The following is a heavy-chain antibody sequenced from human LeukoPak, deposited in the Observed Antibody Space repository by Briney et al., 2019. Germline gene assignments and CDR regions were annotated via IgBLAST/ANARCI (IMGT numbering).Heavy chain of an antibody. Sequence: ASVKVSCKASGYTFTSYDINWVRQAPGQGLEWMGWINPNSGGTNYAQKFQGRVTMTRDTSISTAYMELSRLRSDDTAVYYCARGWELLRLNDAFDIWGQGAMVTVSS. CDR2: INPNSGGT. D-gene: IGHD1-26*01. V-gene: IGHV1-2*02. J-gene: IGHJ3*02. CDR1: GYTFTSYD. CDR3: ARGWELLRLNDAFDI.